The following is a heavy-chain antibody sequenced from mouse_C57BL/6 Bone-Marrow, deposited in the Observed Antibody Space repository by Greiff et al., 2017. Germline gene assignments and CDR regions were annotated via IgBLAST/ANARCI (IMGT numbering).Heavy chain of an antibody. CDR2: INPSSGYT. Sequence: QVQLQQSGAELAKPGASVKLSCKASGYTFTSYWMHWVKQRPGQGLEWIGYINPSSGYTKYNQKFKDKATLTADKSSRTDYLQLSGLTYEDSAVYYCARTGNYGRSSYWGQGTTLTVSS. J-gene: IGHJ2*01. D-gene: IGHD1-1*01. CDR3: ARTGNYGRSSY. CDR1: GYTFTSYW. V-gene: IGHV1-7*01.